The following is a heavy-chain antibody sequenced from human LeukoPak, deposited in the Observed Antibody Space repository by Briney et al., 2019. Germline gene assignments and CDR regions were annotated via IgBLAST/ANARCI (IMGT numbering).Heavy chain of an antibody. Sequence: GEALMISCEGSGYRFTNYWISWVRQLPGKGLEWMGRIDPSDSYTSYSPSFQGHVTISVDKSISTAYLQWSSLEASDTAMYYCARRVVVPTAGSFDPWGQGTLVSVSS. D-gene: IGHD2-2*01. CDR3: ARRVVVPTAGSFDP. CDR1: GYRFTNYW. CDR2: IDPSDSYT. J-gene: IGHJ5*02. V-gene: IGHV5-10-1*01.